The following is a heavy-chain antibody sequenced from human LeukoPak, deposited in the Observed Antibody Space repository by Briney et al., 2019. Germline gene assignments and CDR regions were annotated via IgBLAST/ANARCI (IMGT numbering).Heavy chain of an antibody. CDR2: ITSEGYGGTT. CDR3: TRASLISYYYYYMDV. J-gene: IGHJ6*03. Sequence: GGSLRLSCTTSGFTFADYAVSWVRQAPGKGLEWVGFITSEGYGGTTEYAASVKGRFTISRDESKSIAYLQMNSLQAEDTAVYYCTRASLISYYYYYMDVWGKGTTVTVSS. V-gene: IGHV3-49*04. D-gene: IGHD3-16*01. CDR1: GFTFADYA.